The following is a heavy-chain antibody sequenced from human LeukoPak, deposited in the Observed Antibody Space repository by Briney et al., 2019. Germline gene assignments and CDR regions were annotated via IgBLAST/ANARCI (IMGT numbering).Heavy chain of an antibody. V-gene: IGHV3-21*01. J-gene: IGHJ1*01. CDR3: AGPLGSPYFHH. D-gene: IGHD3-10*01. CDR1: GFTFSSYS. CDR2: ISSSSYI. Sequence: GGSLRLSCAASGFTFSSYSMNWVRQAPGKGLEWVSSISSSSYIYYADSVKGRFTISRDNAKNSLYLQMNSLRVDDTAVYYCAGPLGSPYFHHWGQGTLVTVSS.